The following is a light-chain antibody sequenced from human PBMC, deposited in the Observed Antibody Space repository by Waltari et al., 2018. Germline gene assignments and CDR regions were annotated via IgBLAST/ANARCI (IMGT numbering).Light chain of an antibody. V-gene: IGKV1-5*03. CDR2: TAS. Sequence: DIQMTQSPSTLSASVGDRVTITCRASQRINNRLAWYQQKPGKAPKLLIYTASSLESGVPPRFSGRGSGTEFTLTISSLQPDDFAAYYCQQYKTSPWTFGQGTKVEV. CDR1: QRINNR. CDR3: QQYKTSPWT. J-gene: IGKJ1*01.